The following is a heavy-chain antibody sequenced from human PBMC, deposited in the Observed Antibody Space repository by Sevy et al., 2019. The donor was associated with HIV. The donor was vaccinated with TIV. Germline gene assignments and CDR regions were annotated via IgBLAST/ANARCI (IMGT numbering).Heavy chain of an antibody. CDR3: ARGPKGFGELFGY. Sequence: SETLSLTCTVSGGSISSYYWSWIRQPPGKGLEWIGYIYYSGSTNYNPSLKSRVTISVETSKNQFSLKLSSVTAADTAVYYCARGPKGFGELFGYWGQGTLVTVSS. J-gene: IGHJ4*02. V-gene: IGHV4-59*01. D-gene: IGHD3-10*01. CDR1: GGSISSYY. CDR2: IYYSGST.